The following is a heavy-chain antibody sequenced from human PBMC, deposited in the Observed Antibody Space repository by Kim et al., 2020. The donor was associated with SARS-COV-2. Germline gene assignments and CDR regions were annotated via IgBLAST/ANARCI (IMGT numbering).Heavy chain of an antibody. J-gene: IGHJ4*02. V-gene: IGHV3-74*01. Sequence: GGSLRLSCAASGFTFSSYWMHWVRQAPGKGLVWVSRINSDGSSTSYADSVKGRFTISRDNAKNTLYLQMNSLRAEDTAVYYCASAAEFYVWGSYRYTGIDYWGQGTLVTVSS. CDR2: INSDGSST. D-gene: IGHD3-16*02. CDR1: GFTFSSYW. CDR3: ASAAEFYVWGSYRYTGIDY.